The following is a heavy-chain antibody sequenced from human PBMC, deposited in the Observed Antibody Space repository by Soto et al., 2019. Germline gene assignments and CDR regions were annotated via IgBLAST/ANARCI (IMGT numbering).Heavy chain of an antibody. V-gene: IGHV1-2*04. J-gene: IGHJ4*02. D-gene: IGHD6-19*01. CDR3: ARGLDSSGWYDY. Sequence: GASVKVSCKASGYTFTCYYMHWVRQAPGQGLEWMGWINPNSGGTNYAQKFQGWVTMTRDTSISTAYMELSRLRSDDTAVYYCARGLDSSGWYDYWGQGTLVTVSS. CDR1: GYTFTCYY. CDR2: INPNSGGT.